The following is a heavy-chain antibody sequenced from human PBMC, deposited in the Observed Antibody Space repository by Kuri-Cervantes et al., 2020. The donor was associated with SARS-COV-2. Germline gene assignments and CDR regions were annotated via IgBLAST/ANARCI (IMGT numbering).Heavy chain of an antibody. CDR1: AFTFNNYA. Sequence: GGSLRLSCAASAFTFNNYAMSWVRQAPGKGLEWVSGIGGSGGNTYYADSVKGRFTISRDNSKNTLYLQMTSLSAGDTAIYYCAKAGGIEIPAATNWFDPWGQGTLVTVSS. V-gene: IGHV3-23*01. J-gene: IGHJ5*02. CDR2: IGGSGGNT. CDR3: AKAGGIEIPAATNWFDP. D-gene: IGHD2-2*01.